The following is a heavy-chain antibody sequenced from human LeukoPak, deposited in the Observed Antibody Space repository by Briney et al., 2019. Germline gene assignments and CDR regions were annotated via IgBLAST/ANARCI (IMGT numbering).Heavy chain of an antibody. CDR3: ARYHSSGWSRFDY. V-gene: IGHV1-18*01. CDR2: ISAYNGNT. CDR1: GYTFTSYA. D-gene: IGHD6-19*01. Sequence: ASVKVSCKASGYTFTSYAMNWVRQAPGQGLEWMGWISAYNGNTNYAQKLQGRVTMTTDTSTSTAYMELRSLRSDDTAVYYCARYHSSGWSRFDYWVQGTLVTVSS. J-gene: IGHJ4*02.